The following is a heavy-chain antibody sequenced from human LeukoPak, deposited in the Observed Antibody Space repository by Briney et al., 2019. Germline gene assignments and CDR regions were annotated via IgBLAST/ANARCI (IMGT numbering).Heavy chain of an antibody. CDR3: VSQEVVPH. V-gene: IGHV3-7*01. D-gene: IGHD2-15*01. CDR1: GFSFTNYW. Sequence: GRSLRLSCAPSGFSFTNYWMSWVRHDPGKGLEWVANVKEDGTTKQYVVSVKGRFTISRDNAKNSLYLQMDSLRAEDTAVYYCVSQEVVPHWGQGTLVSVSS. CDR2: VKEDGTTK. J-gene: IGHJ4*02.